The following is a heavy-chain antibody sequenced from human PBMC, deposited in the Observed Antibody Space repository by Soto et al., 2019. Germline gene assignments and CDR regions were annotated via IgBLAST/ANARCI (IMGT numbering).Heavy chain of an antibody. Sequence: QVQLVQSGAEVKKPGASVKVSCKASGYSFTNNGINWVRQATGQGLEWMGWMNPTTGQTGYTEKFQGRLATTRDTSITTAYMELTSLTSEDTAVYYCTRAGDSGAWISNWGQGTLVTVSS. CDR2: MNPTTGQT. CDR3: TRAGDSGAWISN. D-gene: IGHD7-27*01. J-gene: IGHJ4*02. CDR1: GYSFTNNG. V-gene: IGHV1-8*01.